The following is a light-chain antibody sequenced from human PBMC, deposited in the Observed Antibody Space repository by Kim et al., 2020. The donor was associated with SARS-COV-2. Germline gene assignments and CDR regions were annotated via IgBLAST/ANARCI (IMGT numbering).Light chain of an antibody. CDR2: QDS. V-gene: IGLV3-1*01. CDR1: KLGDRC. CDR3: QAWDSSTAVV. Sequence: SPQQTASLTCLVDKLGDRCACWYQQKPGPSPVLVIYQDSKRPSGIPARFSGSNSGCTAALTISGTQAMDEADYYCQAWDSSTAVVFGGGTKLTVL. J-gene: IGLJ2*01.